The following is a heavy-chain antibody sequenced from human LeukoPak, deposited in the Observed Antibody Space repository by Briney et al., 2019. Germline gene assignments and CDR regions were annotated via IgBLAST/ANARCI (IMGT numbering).Heavy chain of an antibody. CDR2: ISWDGGST. V-gene: IGHV3-43*01. D-gene: IGHD1-26*01. CDR1: GFTFDDYT. CDR3: GKDKSGGSYFDY. J-gene: IGHJ4*02. Sequence: GGSLRLSCAASGFTFDDYTMHWVRQAPGKGLEWVSLISWDGGSTYYADSVKGRFTISRDNSKNSLYLQMNSLRTEDTALYYCGKDKSGGSYFDYWGQGTLVTVSS.